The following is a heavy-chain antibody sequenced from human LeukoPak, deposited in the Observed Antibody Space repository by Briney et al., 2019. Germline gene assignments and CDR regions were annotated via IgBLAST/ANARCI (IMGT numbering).Heavy chain of an antibody. J-gene: IGHJ5*02. CDR2: IYYSGST. CDR3: ARSPAFRIAAAGTETVWFDP. D-gene: IGHD6-13*01. Sequence: SETLSLTCTVSGGSISSYYWSRIRQPPGKGLEWIGYIYYSGSTNYNPSLKSRVTISVDTSKNQFSLKLSSVTAADTAVYYCARSPAFRIAAAGTETVWFDPWGQGTLATVSS. CDR1: GGSISSYY. V-gene: IGHV4-59*12.